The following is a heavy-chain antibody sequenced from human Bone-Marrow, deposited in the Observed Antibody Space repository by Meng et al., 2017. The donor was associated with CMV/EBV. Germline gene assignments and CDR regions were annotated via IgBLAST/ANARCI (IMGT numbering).Heavy chain of an antibody. CDR2: ISSSGSTI. V-gene: IGHV3-48*03. Sequence: GGSLRLSCAASGFTFSSYEMNWVRQAPGKGLEWVSYISSSGSTIYYADSVKGRFTISRDNAKNSLCLQMNSLRAEDTAVYYCARDEDYYYGMDVWGQGTTVTVSS. CDR3: ARDEDYYYGMDV. J-gene: IGHJ6*01. CDR1: GFTFSSYE.